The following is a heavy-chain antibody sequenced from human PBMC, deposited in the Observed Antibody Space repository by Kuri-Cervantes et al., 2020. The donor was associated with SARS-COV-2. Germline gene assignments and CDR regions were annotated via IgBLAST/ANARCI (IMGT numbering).Heavy chain of an antibody. J-gene: IGHJ5*01. CDR3: ARGLDYYDSSGYRWFDP. CDR1: GYTFTSYY. V-gene: IGHV1-2*02. D-gene: IGHD3-22*01. CDR2: INPNSGGT. Sequence: ASVKVSCKASGYTFTSYYMHWVRQAPGQGLEWMGWINPNSGGTNYAQKFQGRVTMTRDTSISTAYMELSRLRSDDTAVYYCARGLDYYDSSGYRWFDPWGQGTTVTVSS.